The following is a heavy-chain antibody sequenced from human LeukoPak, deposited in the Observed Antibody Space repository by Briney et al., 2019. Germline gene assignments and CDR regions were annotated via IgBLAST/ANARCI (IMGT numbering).Heavy chain of an antibody. CDR1: GFTFSDYY. J-gene: IGHJ4*02. CDR2: ISSSGSTI. V-gene: IGHV3-11*04. Sequence: GGSLRLSCAASGFTFSDYYMSWIRQAPGKGLEWVSYISSSGSTIYYADSVKGRFTIFRDNAKNSLYLQMNSLRAEDAAVYYCARGTYDFWSGYPDSFDYWGQGTLVTVS. CDR3: ARGTYDFWSGYPDSFDY. D-gene: IGHD3-3*01.